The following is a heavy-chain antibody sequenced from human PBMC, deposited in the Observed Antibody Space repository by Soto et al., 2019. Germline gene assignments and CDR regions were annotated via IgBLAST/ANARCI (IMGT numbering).Heavy chain of an antibody. V-gene: IGHV4-59*01. CDR2: IYYSGST. D-gene: IGHD6-13*01. Sequence: SETLSLTCTVSGGSISSYYWSWIRQPPGKGLEWIGYIYYSGSTNYNPSLKSRVTISVDTSKNQFSLKLSSVTAADTAVYYCARVPDSSSWSNGDDYWGQGTLVTVSS. CDR3: ARVPDSSSWSNGDDY. J-gene: IGHJ4*02. CDR1: GGSISSYY.